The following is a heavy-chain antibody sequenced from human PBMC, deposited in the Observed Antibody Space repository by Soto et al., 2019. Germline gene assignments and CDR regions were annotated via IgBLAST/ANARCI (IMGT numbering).Heavy chain of an antibody. CDR1: GNSISTTNW. J-gene: IGHJ4*02. CDR3: ARDVGYHYDGSPSGQFDF. CDR2: IYHSGST. Sequence: SETLSLTCVVSGNSISTTNWWSWVRQSPGKGLEWIGEIYHSGSTNYNPSLKSRVTISVDKSKNQFSLKLSSVTAADTAVYYCARDVGYHYDGSPSGQFDFWGQGILVTVSS. V-gene: IGHV4-4*02. D-gene: IGHD3-22*01.